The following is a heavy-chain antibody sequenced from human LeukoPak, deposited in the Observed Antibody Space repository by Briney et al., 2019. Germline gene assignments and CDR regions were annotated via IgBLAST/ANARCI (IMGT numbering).Heavy chain of an antibody. CDR1: GFTFSDYA. Sequence: GGSLRLSCAASGFTFSDYAMHWVRQAPGKGLEHVSALSSNGGTTYYANSVKGRFTISRDNSKNTLYLQMGSLRTEDTAVYYCARDRRKGYSGYDGDDAFDIWGQGTMVTVSS. CDR3: ARDRRKGYSGYDGDDAFDI. V-gene: IGHV3-64*01. CDR2: LSSNGGTT. D-gene: IGHD5-12*01. J-gene: IGHJ3*02.